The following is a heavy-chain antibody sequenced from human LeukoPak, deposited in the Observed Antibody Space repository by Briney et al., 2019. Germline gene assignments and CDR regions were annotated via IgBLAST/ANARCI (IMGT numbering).Heavy chain of an antibody. V-gene: IGHV4-34*01. Sequence: SSETLSLTCAVYGGSFSGYYWSWIRQPPGKGPEWIGEINHSGSTSYNPSLKSRVTISVDTSKNQFSLKLSSVTAADTAVYYCARTDYDILTGSGVAFDIWGQGTMVTVSS. CDR2: INHSGST. CDR3: ARTDYDILTGSGVAFDI. CDR1: GGSFSGYY. D-gene: IGHD3-9*01. J-gene: IGHJ3*02.